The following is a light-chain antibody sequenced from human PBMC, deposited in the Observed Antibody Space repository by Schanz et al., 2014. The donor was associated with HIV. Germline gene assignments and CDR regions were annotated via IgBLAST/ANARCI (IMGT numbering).Light chain of an antibody. CDR1: QNVGSS. Sequence: EIVLTQSPGTLSLSPGERASLSCRASQNVGSSVAWYQQKPGQTPRLLIYGASNRATGIPDRFSGSGSGTDFTLTISRLEPEDFTVYYCQQYSASPRTFGQGTKVEIK. CDR3: QQYSASPRT. CDR2: GAS. J-gene: IGKJ1*01. V-gene: IGKV3-20*01.